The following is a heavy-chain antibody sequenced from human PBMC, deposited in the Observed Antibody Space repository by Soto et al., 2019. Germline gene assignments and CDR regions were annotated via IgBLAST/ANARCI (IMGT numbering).Heavy chain of an antibody. CDR1: GFTFSSYG. J-gene: IGHJ4*02. CDR3: AKDHLLRYFDWSFDY. V-gene: IGHV3-30*18. CDR2: ISYDGSNN. D-gene: IGHD3-9*01. Sequence: SGGSLRLSCAASGFTFSSYGMHWVRQAPGKGLEWVAVISYDGSNNYYADSVKGRFTISRDNSKNTLYLQMSSLRAEDTAVYYCAKDHLLRYFDWSFDYWGQGTLVTVSS.